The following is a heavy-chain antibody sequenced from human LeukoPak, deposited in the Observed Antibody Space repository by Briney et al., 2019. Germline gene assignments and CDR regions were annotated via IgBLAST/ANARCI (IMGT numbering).Heavy chain of an antibody. CDR3: VRSLERFGTRDY. J-gene: IGHJ4*02. Sequence: GGSLRLSCAASEFIFGAYWMTWVRQAPGKGLEWVANINQAGSEKYYMDSVKGRFTIARDNAKKSLFLKMISLADEDTGLYYCVRSLERFGTRDYWGQGTLVTVSS. D-gene: IGHD3-10*01. CDR2: INQAGSEK. V-gene: IGHV3-7*01. CDR1: EFIFGAYW.